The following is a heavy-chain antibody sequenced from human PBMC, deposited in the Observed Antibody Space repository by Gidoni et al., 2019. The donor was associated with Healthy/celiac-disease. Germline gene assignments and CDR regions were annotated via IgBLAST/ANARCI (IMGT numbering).Heavy chain of an antibody. J-gene: IGHJ6*02. CDR2: IYYSGST. CDR1: GGSISSYY. D-gene: IGHD2-15*01. Sequence: QVQLQESGPGLVKPSETLSLTCTVSGGSISSYYWSWIRQPPGKGLEWIGYIYYSGSTNYNPSLKSRVTISVDTSKNQFSLKLSSVTAADTAVYYCARGDIGYGMDVWGQGTTVTVSS. CDR3: ARGDIGYGMDV. V-gene: IGHV4-59*08.